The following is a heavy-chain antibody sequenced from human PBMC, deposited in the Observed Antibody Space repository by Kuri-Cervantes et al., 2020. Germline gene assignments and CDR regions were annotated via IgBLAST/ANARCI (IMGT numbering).Heavy chain of an antibody. Sequence: ETLSLTCAASGFTFSSYWMSWVRQAPGKGLEWVANIKQDGSEKYYVDSVKGRFTISRDNAKNSLYLQMNSLRAEDTAVYYCARDPTRYGSGSYLVFAFDIWGQGTMVTVSS. CDR2: IKQDGSEK. CDR3: ARDPTRYGSGSYLVFAFDI. CDR1: GFTFSSYW. J-gene: IGHJ3*02. V-gene: IGHV3-7*01. D-gene: IGHD3-10*01.